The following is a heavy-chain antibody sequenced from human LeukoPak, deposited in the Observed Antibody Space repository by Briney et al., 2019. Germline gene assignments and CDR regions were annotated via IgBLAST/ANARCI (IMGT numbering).Heavy chain of an antibody. D-gene: IGHD4-17*01. CDR3: TRHVGDHASDGLDI. V-gene: IGHV3-73*01. CDR1: GFTFSGSG. Sequence: PEGSLKLSCAASGFTFSGSGMHWVRQASGKGLEWVGRIRSKANNYATAYGAPVKGRFTISRDDSKKTAYPQMNSLKTEDTAVYYCTRHVGDHASDGLDIWSQGTMVTVSS. J-gene: IGHJ3*02. CDR2: IRSKANNYAT.